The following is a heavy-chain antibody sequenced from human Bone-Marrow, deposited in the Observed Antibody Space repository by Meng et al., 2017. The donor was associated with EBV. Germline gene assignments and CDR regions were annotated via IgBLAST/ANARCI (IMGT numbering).Heavy chain of an antibody. D-gene: IGHD2-15*01. CDR3: ARDQVVAVVAAPGWFDP. Sequence: QVQLLRAEAEEKKPGASVKVSCKASGYTFTSYGISWVRQAPGQGLEWMGWISAYNGNTNYAQKLQGRVTMTTDTSTSTANKELRSLRSDDTAVYYCARDQVVAVVAAPGWFDPWGQGTLVTVSS. CDR2: ISAYNGNT. J-gene: IGHJ5*02. CDR1: GYTFTSYG. V-gene: IGHV1-18*01.